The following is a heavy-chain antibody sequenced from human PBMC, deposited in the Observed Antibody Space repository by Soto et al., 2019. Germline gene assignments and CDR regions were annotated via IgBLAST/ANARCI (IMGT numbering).Heavy chain of an antibody. CDR3: AKDRVAAAAPGEDWFDP. CDR1: VFTFISYA. D-gene: IGHD6-13*01. V-gene: IGHV3-23*01. CDR2: ISGSGGST. Sequence: GWSLRLSCASSVFTFISYAMSWVRQAPGKGLEWVSAISGSGGSTYYADSVKGRFTISRDNSKNTLYLQMNSLRAEDTAVYYCAKDRVAAAAPGEDWFDPWGQGTLVTVSS. J-gene: IGHJ5*02.